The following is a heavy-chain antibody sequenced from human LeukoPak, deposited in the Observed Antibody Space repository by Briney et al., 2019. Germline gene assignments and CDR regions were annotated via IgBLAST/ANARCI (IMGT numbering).Heavy chain of an antibody. J-gene: IGHJ3*02. Sequence: SVKVSCKASGGTFSSYAISWARQAPGQGLEWMGGIIPIFGTANYAQKFQGRVTITTDESTSTAYMELSSLRSEDTAVYYCARVLNYDYVWGAFDIWGQGTMVTVSS. CDR2: IIPIFGTA. CDR3: ARVLNYDYVWGAFDI. CDR1: GGTFSSYA. D-gene: IGHD3-16*01. V-gene: IGHV1-69*05.